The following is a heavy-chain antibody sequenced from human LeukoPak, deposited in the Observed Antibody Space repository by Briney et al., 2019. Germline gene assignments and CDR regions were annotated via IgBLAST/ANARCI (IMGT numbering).Heavy chain of an antibody. J-gene: IGHJ4*02. D-gene: IGHD3-16*02. V-gene: IGHV3-73*01. CDR2: IRGKANSYAT. CDR1: GFTFSGSA. CDR3: TRLAYDYVWGSYRHFDY. Sequence: GGSLKLSCAASGFTFSGSAMHWVRQASGKGLEWVGRIRGKANSYATAYAASVKGRFTISRDDSKNTAYLQMNSLKTEDTAVYYCTRLAYDYVWGSYRHFDYWGQGTMVTVCS.